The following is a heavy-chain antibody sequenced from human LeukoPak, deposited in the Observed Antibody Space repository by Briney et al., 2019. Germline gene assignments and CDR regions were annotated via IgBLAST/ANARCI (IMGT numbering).Heavy chain of an antibody. V-gene: IGHV4-59*08. CDR3: ARVSDYYDSSGYSPTVYFDY. D-gene: IGHD3-22*01. J-gene: IGHJ4*02. Sequence: SETLSLTCTVSGGSISSYYWNWIRQPPGKGLEWIGYIYYSGSTNYNPSLKSRVTISVDTSKNQFSLKLSSVTAADTAVYYCARVSDYYDSSGYSPTVYFDYWGQGTLVTVSS. CDR1: GGSISSYY. CDR2: IYYSGST.